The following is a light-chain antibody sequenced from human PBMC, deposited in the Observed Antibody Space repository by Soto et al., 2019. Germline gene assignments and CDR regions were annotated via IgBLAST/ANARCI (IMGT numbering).Light chain of an antibody. CDR2: DAS. Sequence: EIVLTQSPATLSLSPGERATLSCRASQSVSSYLAWYQQKPGQAPRLLIYDASNRATGIPARFSGSGSGTVFTLTISSLEPADVAVYYCQQRSNWLTFGGGTKVEIK. CDR3: QQRSNWLT. J-gene: IGKJ4*01. CDR1: QSVSSY. V-gene: IGKV3-11*01.